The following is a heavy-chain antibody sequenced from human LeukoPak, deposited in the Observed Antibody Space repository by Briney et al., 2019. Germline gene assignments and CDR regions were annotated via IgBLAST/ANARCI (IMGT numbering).Heavy chain of an antibody. Sequence: GRSLRLSCAASGFTFSSYAMHWVRQAPGKGLEWVAAISYDGSNKYSADSVKGRFTISRDNSKNTLYLQMNSLRAEDTALYYCARGGSYGGYHSYWGQGTLVTVSS. CDR2: ISYDGSNK. CDR3: ARGGSYGGYHSY. V-gene: IGHV3-30*04. D-gene: IGHD4-23*01. CDR1: GFTFSSYA. J-gene: IGHJ4*02.